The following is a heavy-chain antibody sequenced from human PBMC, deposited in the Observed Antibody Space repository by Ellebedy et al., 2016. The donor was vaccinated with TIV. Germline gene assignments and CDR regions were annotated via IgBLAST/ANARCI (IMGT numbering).Heavy chain of an antibody. CDR2: INVNTGAT. V-gene: IGHV1-2*04. CDR3: ARGQSFQYWLNLDY. Sequence: AASVKVSCKASGFTFTDYYLHWARQAPGQGLEWVGRINVNTGATNYAQNFQGWVTMTRDTSISTAYLELTTLKSDDTAVYHCARGQSFQYWLNLDYWGQGTLVTVPS. CDR1: GFTFTDYY. D-gene: IGHD2-8*02. J-gene: IGHJ4*02.